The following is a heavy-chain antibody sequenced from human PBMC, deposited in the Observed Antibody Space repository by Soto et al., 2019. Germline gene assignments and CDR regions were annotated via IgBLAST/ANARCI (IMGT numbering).Heavy chain of an antibody. D-gene: IGHD3-16*01. V-gene: IGHV3-48*03. Sequence: EVQLVESGGGFVQPGGSLRLSCAASGFLFSNYEMNWVRQAPGKGLVWVSYIFSSGSTIYYADSVKGRFTISRDNAKNSLFLQMSSLRVEDTAIYFCVRVGRRPRSFGSGEFYDFWGQGTRVTVSS. J-gene: IGHJ4*02. CDR2: IFSSGSTI. CDR3: VRVGRRPRSFGSGEFYDF. CDR1: GFLFSNYE.